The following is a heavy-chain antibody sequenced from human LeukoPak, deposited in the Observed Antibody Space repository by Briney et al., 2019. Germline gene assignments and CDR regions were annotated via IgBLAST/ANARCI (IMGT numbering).Heavy chain of an antibody. D-gene: IGHD6-19*01. V-gene: IGHV3-48*04. CDR3: ATIAVAGIY. Sequence: GGSLRLSCAASGFTFSSYSMNWVRQAPGKGLEWVSYISSSSTIYYADSVKGRFTISRDNAKNSLYLQMDSLRAEDTAVYYCATIAVAGIYWGQGTLVTVSS. CDR1: GFTFSSYS. J-gene: IGHJ4*02. CDR2: ISSSSTI.